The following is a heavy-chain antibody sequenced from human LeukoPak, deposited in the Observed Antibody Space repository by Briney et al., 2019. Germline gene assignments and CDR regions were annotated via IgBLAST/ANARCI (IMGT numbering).Heavy chain of an antibody. Sequence: GGSLRLSCAASGVTFSSYGMHWVRQAPGKGLEWVTLISSDGNDKLYGDSVKGRFTISRDDSKSTLYLQMNSLRAEDTAVYYCTTKVIRGNSGDDYDDWGQGTLVTVSS. J-gene: IGHJ4*02. CDR1: GVTFSSYG. CDR2: ISSDGNDK. V-gene: IGHV3-30*03. D-gene: IGHD5-12*01. CDR3: TTKVIRGNSGDDYDD.